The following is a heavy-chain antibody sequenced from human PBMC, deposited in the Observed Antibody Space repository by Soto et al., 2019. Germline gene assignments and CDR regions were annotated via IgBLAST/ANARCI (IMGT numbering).Heavy chain of an antibody. CDR2: MDPKSGNT. J-gene: IGHJ4*02. D-gene: IGHD4-17*01. CDR3: ARRDDSGDYVEY. V-gene: IGHV1-8*01. CDR1: GYTFSRYH. Sequence: QVQLVQSGAEVKKPGASVKVSCKASGYTFSRYHINWVRQATGQGLEWLGWMDPKSGNTDYAQKFQGRVTMTMNTSISTAYMDLDSMRSDDTAVYCCARRDDSGDYVEYWGQGTLVTVSS.